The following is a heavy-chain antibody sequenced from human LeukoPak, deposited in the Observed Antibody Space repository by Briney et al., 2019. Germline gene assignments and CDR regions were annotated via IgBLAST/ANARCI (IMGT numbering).Heavy chain of an antibody. CDR3: AKDGDLDY. V-gene: IGHV3-30*02. J-gene: IGHJ4*02. CDR1: GFTFSSYG. D-gene: IGHD7-27*01. Sequence: GGSLRLSCAASGFTFSSYGIHWVRQAPGKGLEWVAFIRYDGSHKYYADSVKGRFTISRDNSKNTLYLQMNSLRAEDTAVYYCAKDGDLDYWGQGTLVTVSS. CDR2: IRYDGSHK.